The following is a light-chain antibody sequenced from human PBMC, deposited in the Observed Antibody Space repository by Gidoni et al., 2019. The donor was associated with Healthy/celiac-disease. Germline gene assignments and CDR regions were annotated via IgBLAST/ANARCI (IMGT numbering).Light chain of an antibody. CDR3: SSYTSSSTPL. CDR1: SSDVGGYNS. V-gene: IGLV2-14*01. J-gene: IGLJ2*01. Sequence: QSALTQPASVSGSHGQSITISCPGTSSDVGGYNSVFWYQQHPGKAPKLIVYEVSNRPSGVSNRFSGSKSGNTASLTISGLQAEDEADYYCSSYTSSSTPLFGGGTKLTVL. CDR2: EVS.